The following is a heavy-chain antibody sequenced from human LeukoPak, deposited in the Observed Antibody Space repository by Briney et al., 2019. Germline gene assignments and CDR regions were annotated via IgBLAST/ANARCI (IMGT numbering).Heavy chain of an antibody. CDR1: GYTFTSYG. CDR3: ARGRWGSSSSENYYYMDV. J-gene: IGHJ6*03. Sequence: ASVKVSCKASGYTFTSYGISWVRQAPGQGLEWMGWISAYNGNTSYAQKLQGRVTMTTDTSTSTAYMELSRLRSDDTAVYYCARGRWGSSSSENYYYMDVWGKGTTVTVSS. D-gene: IGHD6-13*01. V-gene: IGHV1-18*01. CDR2: ISAYNGNT.